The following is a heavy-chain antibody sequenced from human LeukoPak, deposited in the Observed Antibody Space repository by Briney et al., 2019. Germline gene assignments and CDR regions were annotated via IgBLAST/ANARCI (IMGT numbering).Heavy chain of an antibody. CDR1: GFTDSSNY. J-gene: IGHJ4*02. V-gene: IGHV3-53*01. D-gene: IGHD3-22*01. Sequence: GGSLRLSCAASGFTDSSNYMSWVRQAPGKGLEWVSVIYSGGSAYHADSVKGRFTISRDNSKNTLYLQMNSLRAEDTAVYYCARDHGGDSTAYTDYWGQGTLVTVSS. CDR3: ARDHGGDSTAYTDY. CDR2: IYSGGSA.